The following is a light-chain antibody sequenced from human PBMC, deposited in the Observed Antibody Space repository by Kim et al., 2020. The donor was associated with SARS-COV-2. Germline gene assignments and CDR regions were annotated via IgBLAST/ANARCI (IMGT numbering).Light chain of an antibody. J-gene: IGKJ4*01. CDR3: HQYNEWPLT. Sequence: VSPGERGTLSWRASQSVSSNLAWYQQKPGQAPRLLIYGASTRATEIPARFSGTGSGTEFTLAISSLQSEDSAIYYCHQYNEWPLTFGGGTKVDIK. CDR1: QSVSSN. V-gene: IGKV3-15*01. CDR2: GAS.